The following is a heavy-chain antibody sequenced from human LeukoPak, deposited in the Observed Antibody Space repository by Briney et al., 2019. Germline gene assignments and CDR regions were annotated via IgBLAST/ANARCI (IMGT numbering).Heavy chain of an antibody. CDR3: ALMTTVTTVESFDY. Sequence: SSETLSLTCTVSGGSISSGSYYWSWIRQPAGKGLEWIGRIYTSGSTNYNPSLKSRVTISVDTSKNQFSLKLSSVTAADTAVYYCALMTTVTTVESFDYWGQGTLVTVSS. V-gene: IGHV4-61*02. D-gene: IGHD4-11*01. CDR2: IYTSGST. CDR1: GGSISSGSYY. J-gene: IGHJ4*02.